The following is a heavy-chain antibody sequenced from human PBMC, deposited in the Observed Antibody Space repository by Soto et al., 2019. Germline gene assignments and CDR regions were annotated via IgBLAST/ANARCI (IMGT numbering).Heavy chain of an antibody. V-gene: IGHV1-46*03. CDR1: GYTFTSYY. J-gene: IGHJ5*02. CDR2: IDPSGGST. D-gene: IGHD5-18*01. CDR3: ARVYPSDTRYGYVGNNWFDP. Sequence: ASVKVSCKASGYTFTSYYMHWVRQAPGQGLEWMGIIDPSGGSTSYAQKFQGRVTMTRDTSTSTVYMELSSLRSEDTAVYYCARVYPSDTRYGYVGNNWFDPWGQGTLVTVSS.